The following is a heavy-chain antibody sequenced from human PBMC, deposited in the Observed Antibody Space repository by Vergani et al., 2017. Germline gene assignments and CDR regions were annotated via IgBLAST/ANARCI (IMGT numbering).Heavy chain of an antibody. D-gene: IGHD6-13*01. CDR1: GGSFSGYY. CDR3: ARDLRSSSWPYYYYGMYV. Sequence: QVQLQQWGAGLLKPSETLSLTCAVYGGSFSGYYWSWIRQPPGKGLEWIGYIYYSGSTNYNPSLKSRVTISLDTSKNQFSLKLSSVTAADTAVYYCARDLRSSSWPYYYYGMYVWGQGTTVTVSS. J-gene: IGHJ6*02. V-gene: IGHV4-34*11. CDR2: IYYSGST.